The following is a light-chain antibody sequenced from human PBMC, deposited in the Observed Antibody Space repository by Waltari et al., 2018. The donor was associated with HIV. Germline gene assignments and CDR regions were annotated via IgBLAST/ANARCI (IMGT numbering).Light chain of an antibody. CDR2: RNN. V-gene: IGLV10-54*04. J-gene: IGLJ3*02. CDR1: NNNVGFQG. CDR3: SAWDSSLNVWM. Sequence: QAGLTQPPSVSKGLRQTATLTCTGNNNNVGFQGAAWLQQRPGHPPKRLSYRNNNRPSGISERFSASRSGNTASLTIAGLQPEDEADYYCSAWDSSLNVWMFGGGTKLTVL.